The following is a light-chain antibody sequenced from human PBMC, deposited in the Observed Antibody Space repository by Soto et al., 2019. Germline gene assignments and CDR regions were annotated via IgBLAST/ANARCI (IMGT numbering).Light chain of an antibody. J-gene: IGKJ1*01. Sequence: QVTQSPSSLSASIGDMVTITFRTIHTISRYLNWYQQKPGKAPKLLIYAACNLRSGVPSRFSGSGSGTDFTLTISSLPPDDFSTYCCQQYSRYCPFGQGTKVDIK. CDR2: AAC. CDR3: QQYSRYCP. V-gene: IGKV1-39*01. CDR1: HTISRY.